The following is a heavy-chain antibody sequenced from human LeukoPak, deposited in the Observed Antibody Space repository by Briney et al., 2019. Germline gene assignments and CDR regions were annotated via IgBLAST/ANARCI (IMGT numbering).Heavy chain of an antibody. CDR3: ARGRIVGATGNDY. D-gene: IGHD1-26*01. CDR1: GGSVSSGSYY. Sequence: SETLSLTCTASGGSVSSGSYYWSWIRQPPGKGLEWIGYIYYSGSTNYNPSLKSRVTISVDTSKNQFSLKLSSVTAADTAVYYCARGRIVGATGNDYWGQGTLVTVSS. J-gene: IGHJ4*02. V-gene: IGHV4-61*01. CDR2: IYYSGST.